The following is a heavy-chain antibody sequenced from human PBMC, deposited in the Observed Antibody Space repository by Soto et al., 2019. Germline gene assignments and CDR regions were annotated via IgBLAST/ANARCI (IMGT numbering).Heavy chain of an antibody. V-gene: IGHV3-23*01. J-gene: IGHJ3*01. CDR1: GFTIRNYA. CDR2: IRGSSDRT. D-gene: IGHD3-16*01. CDR3: GGSWT. Sequence: EVQVLESGGALVQPGGSLRLSCAASGFTIRNYAMSWVRQAPGKALEWVSGIRGSSDRTYYADSVKGRFTSSKDTSSHTLYLQMNSLRVEDTAVYHCGGSWTWGQGTMVTVSS.